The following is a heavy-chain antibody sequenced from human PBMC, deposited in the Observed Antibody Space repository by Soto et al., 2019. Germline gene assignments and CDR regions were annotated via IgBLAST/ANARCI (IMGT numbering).Heavy chain of an antibody. Sequence: SETLSLTCAVSGGSIRSGGYSWNWIRQPPGKGLEWIGYIYYSGSTNYNPSLKSRVTISVDTSKNQFSLKLSSVTAADTAVYYCARDPGSGSYYGWFDPWGQGTLVTVSS. CDR1: GGSIRSGGYS. CDR2: IYYSGST. CDR3: ARDPGSGSYYGWFDP. V-gene: IGHV4-61*08. D-gene: IGHD3-10*01. J-gene: IGHJ5*02.